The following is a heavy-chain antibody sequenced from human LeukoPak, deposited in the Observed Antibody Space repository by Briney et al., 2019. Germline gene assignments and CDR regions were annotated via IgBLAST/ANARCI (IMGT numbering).Heavy chain of an antibody. Sequence: GGSLRLSCAASGFTFSSYAVHWVRQAPGKGLEWVAVISYDGSNKYYADSVKGRFTISRDNSKNTLYLQMNSLRAEDTAVYYCARDGALYYDFWSGYYTIDYWGQGTLVTVSS. V-gene: IGHV3-30*04. J-gene: IGHJ4*02. CDR1: GFTFSSYA. CDR2: ISYDGSNK. D-gene: IGHD3-3*01. CDR3: ARDGALYYDFWSGYYTIDY.